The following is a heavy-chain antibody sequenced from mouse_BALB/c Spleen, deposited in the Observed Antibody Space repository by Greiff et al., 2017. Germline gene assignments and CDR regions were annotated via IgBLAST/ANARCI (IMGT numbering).Heavy chain of an antibody. V-gene: IGHV1-7*01. J-gene: IGHJ2*01. D-gene: IGHD2-2*01. CDR1: GYTFTSYW. CDR3: ARGGLYYGYDGGLFDY. CDR2: INPSTGYT. Sequence: QVQLQQSGAELAKPGASVKMSCKASGYTFTSYWMHWVKQRPGQGLEWIGYINPSTGYTEYNQKFKDKATLTADKSSSTAYMQLSSLTSEDSAVYYCARGGLYYGYDGGLFDYWGQGTTLTVSS.